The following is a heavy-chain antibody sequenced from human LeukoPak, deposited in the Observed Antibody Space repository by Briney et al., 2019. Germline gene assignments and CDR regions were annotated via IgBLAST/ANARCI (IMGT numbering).Heavy chain of an antibody. Sequence: SETLSLTCTVSGGPINNYFWSWIRQPAGKCLEWMGRIYSSGSTSYNPSLKNRLTISLDKTKNQVSLKLTSVTAADTAMYVCAREQTTGFDQWGQGTLVTVSS. CDR3: AREQTTGFDQ. D-gene: IGHD4-17*01. V-gene: IGHV4-4*07. CDR2: IYSSGST. J-gene: IGHJ4*02. CDR1: GGPINNYF.